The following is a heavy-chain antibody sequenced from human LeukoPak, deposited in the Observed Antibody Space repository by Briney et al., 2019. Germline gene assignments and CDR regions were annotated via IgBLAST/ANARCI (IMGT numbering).Heavy chain of an antibody. CDR2: MSFDGSHQ. Sequence: PGGSLRLSCAASGFTLSNYAMHWVRQAPGKGLEWVALMSFDGSHQYYADSVKGRFTISRDNSNNTVFLQMNSLRTEDTAVYYCARQRAGYFRSWGQGTLVTVSS. J-gene: IGHJ5*02. D-gene: IGHD2/OR15-2a*01. CDR1: GFTLSNYA. CDR3: ARQRAGYFRS. V-gene: IGHV3-30*01.